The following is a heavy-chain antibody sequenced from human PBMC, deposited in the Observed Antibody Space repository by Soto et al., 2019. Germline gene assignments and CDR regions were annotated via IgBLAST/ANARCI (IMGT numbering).Heavy chain of an antibody. Sequence: QVHLVQSGAEVKKPGSSVKVSCKASGDTFSSFAISWVRQAPGQGLEWMGGIIPIFRTPKYGQKFQGRVTITADEPTSTAYMELSSLRSEDTAVYYCARDKDREQLGVNYCYALDVWGQGTTVIVSS. CDR3: ARDKDREQLGVNYCYALDV. CDR2: IIPIFRTP. D-gene: IGHD1-1*01. CDR1: GDTFSSFA. V-gene: IGHV1-69*12. J-gene: IGHJ6*02.